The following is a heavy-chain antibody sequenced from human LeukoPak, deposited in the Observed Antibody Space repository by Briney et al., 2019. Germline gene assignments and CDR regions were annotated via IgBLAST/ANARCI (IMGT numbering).Heavy chain of an antibody. CDR1: GFTFSSYG. V-gene: IGHV3-30*18. CDR2: ISYDGSSK. J-gene: IGHJ4*02. Sequence: PGGSLRLSCAASGFTFSSYGMHWVRQAPGKGLEWVAVISYDGSSKYYADSVKGRFTISRDNSKNTLYLQMNSLRAEDTAVYYCAKDFRSYYSPIDYWGQGTLSPSPQ. D-gene: IGHD3-10*01. CDR3: AKDFRSYYSPIDY.